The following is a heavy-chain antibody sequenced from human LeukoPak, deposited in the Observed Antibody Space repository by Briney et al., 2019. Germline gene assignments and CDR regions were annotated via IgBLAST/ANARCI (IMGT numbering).Heavy chain of an antibody. Sequence: PGGSLRLSCAASGFTFHDYDMHWVRQAPGKGLEWVSGISWNSGRIGYADSVKGRFTISRDNAKNSLYLQMNSLRAEDMALYYCASASVVVITTPYFQQWGQGTLVTVSS. CDR1: GFTFHDYD. D-gene: IGHD3-22*01. CDR2: ISWNSGRI. J-gene: IGHJ1*01. V-gene: IGHV3-9*03. CDR3: ASASVVVITTPYFQQ.